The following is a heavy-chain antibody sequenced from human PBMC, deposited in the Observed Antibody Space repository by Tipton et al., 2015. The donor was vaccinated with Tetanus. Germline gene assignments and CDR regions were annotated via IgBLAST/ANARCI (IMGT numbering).Heavy chain of an antibody. V-gene: IGHV1-18*04. CDR3: ARGGPGGVIVIGWFDP. Sequence: QLVQSGAEVKKPGASVKVSCKASGYTFTSYGISWVRQAPGQGLEWMGWISAYNGNTNYAQKLQGRVTMTPDTATSTAYMELRSLRSDGAAVYYCARGGPGGVIVIGWFDPWGQGTLVTVSS. D-gene: IGHD3-16*02. CDR2: ISAYNGNT. CDR1: GYTFTSYG. J-gene: IGHJ5*02.